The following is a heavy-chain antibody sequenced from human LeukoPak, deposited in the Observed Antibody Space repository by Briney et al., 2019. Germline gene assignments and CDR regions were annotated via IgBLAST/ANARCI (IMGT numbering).Heavy chain of an antibody. J-gene: IGHJ4*02. Sequence: ASVKVSCKASGYTFTSYGFSWVRQAPGQGLEWMGWTSAHNDDTNYAETLQGRLTMTTDISTSTAYMELTSLRSDDTAVYYCARDWDSRNDYFDPWGQGTLVIVSS. V-gene: IGHV1-18*01. CDR3: ARDWDSRNDYFDP. D-gene: IGHD1-1*01. CDR1: GYTFTSYG. CDR2: TSAHNDDT.